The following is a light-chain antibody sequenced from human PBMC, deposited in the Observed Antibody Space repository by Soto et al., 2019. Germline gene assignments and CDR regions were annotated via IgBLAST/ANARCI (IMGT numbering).Light chain of an antibody. Sequence: EILLTQSPATLPSSPGERATLSCRASQSVSSYLAWYQQKPGQAPRLLIYNASNRATGIPARFSGSGSGTEFTLTISSLEPEDFAVYYCQQRKNWPRTFGQGTKVEIK. J-gene: IGKJ2*01. CDR2: NAS. V-gene: IGKV3-11*01. CDR1: QSVSSY. CDR3: QQRKNWPRT.